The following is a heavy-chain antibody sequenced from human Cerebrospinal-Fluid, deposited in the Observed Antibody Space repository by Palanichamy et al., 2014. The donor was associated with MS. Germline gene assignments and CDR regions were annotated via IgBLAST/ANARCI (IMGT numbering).Heavy chain of an antibody. CDR1: GGSISSSTYY. CDR2: IYYSGST. V-gene: IGHV4-39*01. D-gene: IGHD6-19*01. J-gene: IGHJ4*02. Sequence: QLQLQESGPGLVKPSETLSLTCTVSGGSISSSTYYWGWIRQPPGKGLEWIGSIYYSGSTYYNSSLKSRVTISVDTSKNQFSLKLSSVTAADTAVYYCARLPVAPEVSYFDYWGQGTLVTVSS. CDR3: ARLPVAPEVSYFDY.